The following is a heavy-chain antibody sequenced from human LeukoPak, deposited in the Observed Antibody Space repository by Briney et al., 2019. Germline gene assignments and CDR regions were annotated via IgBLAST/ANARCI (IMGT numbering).Heavy chain of an antibody. CDR2: ISGSGAST. J-gene: IGHJ4*02. CDR1: GFTFSSFA. D-gene: IGHD3-22*01. V-gene: IGHV3-23*01. Sequence: QAGGSLRLSCAASGFTFSSFAMSWVRQAPGRGLEWVSSISGSGASTYYADSVKGRFTISRDNSKNTLYLQMNSLRAEDTAVYYCAKARWYYYDSSGYQYIDYWGQGTLVTVSS. CDR3: AKARWYYYDSSGYQYIDY.